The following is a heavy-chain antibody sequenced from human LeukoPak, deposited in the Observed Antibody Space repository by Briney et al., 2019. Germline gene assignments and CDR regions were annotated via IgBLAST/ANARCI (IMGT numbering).Heavy chain of an antibody. CDR3: AKTIQMLLLWDAFDM. J-gene: IGHJ3*02. CDR2: ISNSGGTT. D-gene: IGHD3-10*01. Sequence: GGSLRLSCAASGFTFSSYAMSWVRQAPEKGLEWVSSISNSGGTTYYADSVKGRFTISRDNSKNTLDLQMDSLRVEDTAVYYCAKTIQMLLLWDAFDMRGQGTVVTVSS. CDR1: GFTFSSYA. V-gene: IGHV3-23*01.